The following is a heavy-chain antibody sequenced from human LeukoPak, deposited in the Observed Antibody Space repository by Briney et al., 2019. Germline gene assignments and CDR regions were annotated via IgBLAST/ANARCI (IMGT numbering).Heavy chain of an antibody. Sequence: PGGSLRLSCAASGFTFSSYWMHWVRQVPGKGLVWVSRINGDGSSTTYADSVKGRFTISRDNGKNTLYLQINSLRAEDTAVYYCATGNAHAFDIWGQGTVVTVSS. D-gene: IGHD1-1*01. CDR2: INGDGSST. J-gene: IGHJ3*02. V-gene: IGHV3-74*01. CDR3: ATGNAHAFDI. CDR1: GFTFSSYW.